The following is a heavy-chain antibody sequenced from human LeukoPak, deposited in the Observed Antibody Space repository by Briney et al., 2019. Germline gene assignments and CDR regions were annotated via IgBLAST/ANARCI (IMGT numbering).Heavy chain of an antibody. Sequence: PSETLSLTCAVYGGSFSGYYWSWIRQPPGKGLEWIGEINHSGSTNYNPSLKSRVTTSVDTSKNQFSLKLSSVTAADTAVYYCARLRALLHGYNYWGQGTLVTVSS. J-gene: IGHJ4*02. V-gene: IGHV4-34*01. CDR1: GGSFSGYY. D-gene: IGHD5-18*01. CDR3: ARLRALLHGYNY. CDR2: INHSGST.